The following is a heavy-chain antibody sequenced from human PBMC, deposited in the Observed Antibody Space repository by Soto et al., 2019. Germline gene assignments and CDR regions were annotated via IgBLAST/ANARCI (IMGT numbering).Heavy chain of an antibody. Sequence: EVQLVESGGGSVQPGGSLRLSCAASGFTFSSYEMIWVRQAPGKGLEWVSYISGSGYTSDGGPTIHYADSVKGRFTISRNNAKNALYLQMNSLRVEDTAVYYGARVSQSFIEYFQHWGQGTLVTVSS. D-gene: IGHD3-16*02. V-gene: IGHV3-48*03. CDR1: GFTFSSYE. CDR2: ISGSGYTSDGGPTI. J-gene: IGHJ1*01. CDR3: ARVSQSFIEYFQH.